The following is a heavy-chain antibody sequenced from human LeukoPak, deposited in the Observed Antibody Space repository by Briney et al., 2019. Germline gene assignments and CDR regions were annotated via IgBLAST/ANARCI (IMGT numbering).Heavy chain of an antibody. Sequence: GGSLRLSCAASGFTFSSYEMNWVRQAPGKGLEWVSYISSSGSTIYYADSVKGRFTISRDNAKNSLYLRMNSLRAEDTAVYYCARGLKDFDYWGQGTLVTVSS. D-gene: IGHD2-8*01. J-gene: IGHJ4*02. V-gene: IGHV3-48*03. CDR2: ISSSGSTI. CDR3: ARGLKDFDY. CDR1: GFTFSSYE.